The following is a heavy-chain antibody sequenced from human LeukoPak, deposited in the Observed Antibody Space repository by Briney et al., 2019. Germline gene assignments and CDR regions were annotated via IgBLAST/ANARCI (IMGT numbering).Heavy chain of an antibody. CDR3: AKEIVVGIFDY. D-gene: IGHD2-15*01. V-gene: IGHV3-30-3*01. CDR1: GFTFSSHA. Sequence: GGSLRLSCAASGFTFSSHAMHWVRQAPGKGLEWVAFISYDGSTISFADSVKGRFTISRDNSRNTVSLQMSSLRHEDTAVYYCAKEIVVGIFDYWGQGTLVTVSS. CDR2: ISYDGSTI. J-gene: IGHJ4*02.